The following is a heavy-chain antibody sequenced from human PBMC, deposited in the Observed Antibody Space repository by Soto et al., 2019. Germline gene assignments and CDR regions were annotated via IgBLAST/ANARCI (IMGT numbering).Heavy chain of an antibody. D-gene: IGHD5-12*01. J-gene: IGHJ5*02. CDR1: GGTFNNYA. V-gene: IGHV1-69*01. CDR2: ITSIFGTS. CDR3: EREKMSEMATMLRDKWFDT. Sequence: QVQLVQSGAEVKKPGSSVKVSCKASGGTFNNYAINWVQQAPGQGVEWMEGITSIFGTSNYAQKFQGSVTIPADESNRTGYRELSRLRSEDTAVQYCEREKMSEMATMLRDKWFDTWGQGTLVTVSS.